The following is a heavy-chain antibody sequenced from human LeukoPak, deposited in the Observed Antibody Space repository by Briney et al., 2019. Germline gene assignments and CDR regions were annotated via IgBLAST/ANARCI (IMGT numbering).Heavy chain of an antibody. Sequence: QAGGSLRLSCAASGFTFSSYAMHWVRQAPGKGLEWVAVISYDGSNKYYADSVKGRFTISRDNSKNTLYLQMNSLRAEDTAVYYCASTFAYVLGAFDIWGQGTMVTVSS. J-gene: IGHJ3*02. CDR3: ASTFAYVLGAFDI. CDR2: ISYDGSNK. CDR1: GFTFSSYA. V-gene: IGHV3-30-3*01. D-gene: IGHD2-8*01.